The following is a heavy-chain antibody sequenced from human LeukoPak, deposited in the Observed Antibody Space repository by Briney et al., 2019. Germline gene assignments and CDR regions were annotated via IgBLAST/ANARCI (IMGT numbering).Heavy chain of an antibody. CDR2: IKLDGSKK. V-gene: IGHV3-7*01. J-gene: IGHJ4*02. CDR1: GFTFSNYW. CDR3: ATVAGDCSGGRCYLLRFDY. D-gene: IGHD2-15*01. Sequence: PGGSLRLSCAASGFTFSNYWMSWVRQAPGKGLEWVANIKLDGSKKDYVDSVKGRFTISRDNAKNSLYLQMNSLRGDDTAVYYCATVAGDCSGGRCYLLRFDYWGQGTLVTVSS.